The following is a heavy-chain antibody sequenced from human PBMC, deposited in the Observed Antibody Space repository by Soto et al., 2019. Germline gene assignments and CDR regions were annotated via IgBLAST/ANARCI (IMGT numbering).Heavy chain of an antibody. CDR1: GYTFTGYY. D-gene: IGHD3-10*01. V-gene: IGHV1-2*04. CDR3: ARDRSTMVRGVIIPYYYYGMDV. CDR2: INPNSGGT. J-gene: IGHJ6*02. Sequence: ASVKVSCKASGYTFTGYYMHWVRQAPGQGLEWMGWINPNSGGTNYAQKFQGWVTMTRDTSISTAYMELRRLRSDDTAVYYCARDRSTMVRGVIIPYYYYGMDVWGQGTTVTVSS.